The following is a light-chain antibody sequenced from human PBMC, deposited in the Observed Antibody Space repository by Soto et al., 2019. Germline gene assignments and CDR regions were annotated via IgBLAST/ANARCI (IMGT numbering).Light chain of an antibody. CDR3: HHYGASPNP. CDR1: QSVGID. Sequence: EVVLTQSPATLSVSPGERTTLSCRASQSVGIDLAWYQQKPGQSPRLLVHSASTRTTGIPARFRGSGSGTDFTLTITSLQSEDSATYYCHHYGASPNPFGQGTKLEIK. J-gene: IGKJ2*01. V-gene: IGKV3-15*01. CDR2: SAS.